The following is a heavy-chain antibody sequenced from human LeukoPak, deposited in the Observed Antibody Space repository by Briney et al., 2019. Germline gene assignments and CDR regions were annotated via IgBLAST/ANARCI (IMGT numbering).Heavy chain of an antibody. D-gene: IGHD4-17*01. CDR3: ATGGDYRDAFDM. V-gene: IGHV1-69*11. J-gene: IGHJ3*02. CDR2: IIAILSQA. CDR1: GGTFSTYA. Sequence: SVKVSCKASGGTFSTYAISWVRQAPGQGLEWMGRIIAILSQANYAQKFRGRVSITADESTTTAYLELSRLRSEDTAVYYCATGGDYRDAFDMWGQGTRVTVSS.